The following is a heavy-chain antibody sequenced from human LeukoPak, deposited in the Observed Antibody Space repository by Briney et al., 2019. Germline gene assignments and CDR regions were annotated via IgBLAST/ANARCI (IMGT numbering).Heavy chain of an antibody. D-gene: IGHD3-22*01. CDR3: ARFKYYDSSGYFY. Sequence: ASVKVSCKASGGTFSSYAISWVRQAPGQGLEWMGWISAYNGNTNYAQKLQGRVTMTTDTSTSTAYMELRSLRSDDTAVYYCARFKYYDSSGYFYWGQGTLVTVSS. CDR2: ISAYNGNT. V-gene: IGHV1-18*01. CDR1: GGTFSSYA. J-gene: IGHJ4*02.